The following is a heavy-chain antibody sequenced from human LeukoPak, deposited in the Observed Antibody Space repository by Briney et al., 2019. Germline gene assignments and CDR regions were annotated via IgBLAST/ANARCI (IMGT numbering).Heavy chain of an antibody. Sequence: SETLSLTCTVANVSINSYYWTWIRQPPGKALEWIGYVYNSGNTKYKPSLKSRATISVDTSRNQFSLILNSVTAADTAVHYCASSSLDDSGSLDSWGQGTLVTVSS. D-gene: IGHD5-12*01. CDR3: ASSSLDDSGSLDS. V-gene: IGHV4-59*01. J-gene: IGHJ4*02. CDR2: VYNSGNT. CDR1: NVSINSYY.